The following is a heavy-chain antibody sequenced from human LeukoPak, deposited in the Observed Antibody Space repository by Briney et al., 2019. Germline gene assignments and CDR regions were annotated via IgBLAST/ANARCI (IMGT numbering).Heavy chain of an antibody. CDR2: IIPIFGTA. V-gene: IGHV1-69*05. Sequence: SVKVSCKASGGTFSSYAISWVRQAPGQGLEWMGGIIPIFGTANYAQKFQGRITMTTDTSTSTDYMELRSLRSDDTAVYYCARRFNYYDSSGYYEGFYFDYWGQGTLVTVSS. CDR1: GGTFSSYA. D-gene: IGHD3-22*01. CDR3: ARRFNYYDSSGYYEGFYFDY. J-gene: IGHJ4*02.